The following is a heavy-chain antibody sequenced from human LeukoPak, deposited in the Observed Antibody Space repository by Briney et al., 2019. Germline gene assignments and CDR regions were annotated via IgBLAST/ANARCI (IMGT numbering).Heavy chain of an antibody. J-gene: IGHJ4*02. Sequence: GGSLRLSCAASGFTFSSYAMNWVRQAPGKGLEWASSITSSGRYIYYADSVKSRFTISRDNSENSLYLQMDSLTAEDTAVYYCTRKGSQWDFLVDYWGQGTRVAVSP. D-gene: IGHD2/OR15-2a*01. CDR1: GFTFSSYA. V-gene: IGHV3-21*01. CDR3: TRKGSQWDFLVDY. CDR2: ITSSGRYI.